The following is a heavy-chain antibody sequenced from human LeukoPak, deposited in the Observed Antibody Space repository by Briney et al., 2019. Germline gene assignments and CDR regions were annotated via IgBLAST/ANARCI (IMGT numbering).Heavy chain of an antibody. CDR2: ISGSGGST. J-gene: IGHJ4*02. D-gene: IGHD6-19*01. CDR3: AKDLAGSGFDY. Sequence: WVSAISGSGGSTYYADSVKGRFTISRDNSKNTLYLQMNSLRAEDTAVNYCAKDLAGSGFDYWGQGTLVTVSS. V-gene: IGHV3-23*01.